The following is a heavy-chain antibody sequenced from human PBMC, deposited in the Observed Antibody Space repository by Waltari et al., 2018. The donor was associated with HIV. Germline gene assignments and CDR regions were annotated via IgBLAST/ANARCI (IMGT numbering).Heavy chain of an antibody. V-gene: IGHV3-30*18. CDR1: GFTFHNHG. CDR2: ISYDRSTK. J-gene: IGHJ4*02. CDR3: AKDRAFFQVGYSII. Sequence: QVQLVESRGGVVQPGRSLRLSCAAPGFTFHNHGIHWVRQAPGKGLEWVAVISYDRSTKDYADSVKGRFTISRDNSKKTVYLQMNSLRAEDTAVYYCAKDRAFFQVGYSIIWGQGTLVTVSS. D-gene: IGHD5-12*01.